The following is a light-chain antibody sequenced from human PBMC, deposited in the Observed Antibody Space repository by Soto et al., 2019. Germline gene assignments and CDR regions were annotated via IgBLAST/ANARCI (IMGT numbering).Light chain of an antibody. CDR2: DVS. CDR1: SSDVGGYNY. CDR3: SSYTSGSTLV. Sequence: QSVLTQPASVSGSPGQSMTISFSGTSSDVGGYNYVSWYQHHPGKAPKLTIYDVSNRPSGVSNRFSGSKSGDTASLTISGLQAEDEADYYCSSYTSGSTLVFGGGTKLTVL. J-gene: IGLJ2*01. V-gene: IGLV2-14*03.